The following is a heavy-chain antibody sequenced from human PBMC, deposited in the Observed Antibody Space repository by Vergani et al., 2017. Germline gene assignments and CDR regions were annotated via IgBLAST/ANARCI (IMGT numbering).Heavy chain of an antibody. Sequence: EVQLVESGGGLVQPGGSLRLSCAASGFTVSSNDMSWVRQAPGKGLEWVSVIYSGGSTYYADSVKGRFTISRDNSKNTLYRQMNSLRAEDTAVYYCARDHMTLYYYYGIDVWGQGTTVTVSS. CDR2: IYSGGST. J-gene: IGHJ6*02. CDR3: ARDHMTLYYYYGIDV. V-gene: IGHV3-66*02. CDR1: GFTVSSND. D-gene: IGHD2-21*01.